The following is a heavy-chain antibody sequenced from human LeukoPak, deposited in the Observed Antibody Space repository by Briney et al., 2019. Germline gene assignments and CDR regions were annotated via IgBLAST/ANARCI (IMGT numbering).Heavy chain of an antibody. D-gene: IGHD1-7*01. V-gene: IGHV1-8*01. J-gene: IGHJ6*02. CDR3: ASGTGITGTTDYYYGMDV. Sequence: ASVKVSCKASGYTFTSYDINWVRQATGQGLEWMGWMNPNSGNTGYAQKFQGRVTMTRNTSISTAYMELGSLRSEDTAVYYCASGTGITGTTDYYYGMDVWGQGTTVTVSS. CDR2: MNPNSGNT. CDR1: GYTFTSYD.